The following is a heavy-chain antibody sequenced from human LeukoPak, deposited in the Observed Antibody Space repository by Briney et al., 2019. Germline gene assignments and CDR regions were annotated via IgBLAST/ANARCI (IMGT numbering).Heavy chain of an antibody. D-gene: IGHD3-16*02. CDR3: ARDQDYVWGSYRPYYFDY. V-gene: IGHV3-7*01. Sequence: AGGGLRLSPAAPLFTPCINWMCSVRQAPGKGLWWVANTKQDGSEKYYVDSVKGRFTISRDNAKNSLYLQMNSLRAEDTAVYYCARDQDYVWGSYRPYYFDYWGQGTLVTVSS. CDR1: LFTPCINW. J-gene: IGHJ4*02. CDR2: TKQDGSEK.